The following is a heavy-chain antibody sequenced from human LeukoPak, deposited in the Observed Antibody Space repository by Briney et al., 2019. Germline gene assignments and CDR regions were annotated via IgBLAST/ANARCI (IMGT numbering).Heavy chain of an antibody. CDR1: GYTFTGYY. D-gene: IGHD4-17*01. J-gene: IGHJ4*02. CDR2: INPNSGGT. V-gene: IGHV1-2*02. CDR3: ARSSYGDYVQGLFDY. Sequence: ASVKVSCKASGYTFTGYYMHWVRQAPGQGLEWMGWINPNSGGTNYAQKFQGRVTMTRDTSISTAYMELSRLRSDDTAVYYCARSSYGDYVQGLFDYWGQGTLVTVSS.